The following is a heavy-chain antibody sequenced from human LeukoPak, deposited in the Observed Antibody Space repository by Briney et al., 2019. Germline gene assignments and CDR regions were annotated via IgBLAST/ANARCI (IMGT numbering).Heavy chain of an antibody. J-gene: IGHJ4*02. CDR3: XXXXXXXXXYYYDSSGKFDY. V-gene: IGHV4-59*05. CDR2: IYYSGST. Sequence: PGGSLRLSCAASGFTVSSNYMSWVRQPPGEGLEWIGSIYYSGSTYYNPSLKSRVTISVDTSKNQFSLKLSSMTAADTAVHYCXXXXXXXXXYYYDSSGKFDYWGQGTLVTVSS. CDR1: GFTVSSNY. D-gene: IGHD3-22*01.